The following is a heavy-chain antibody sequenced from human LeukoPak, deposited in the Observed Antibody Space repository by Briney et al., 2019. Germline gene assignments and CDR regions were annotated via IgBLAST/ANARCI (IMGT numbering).Heavy chain of an antibody. D-gene: IGHD5-18*01. J-gene: IGHJ6*02. CDR2: ISTAGDT. V-gene: IGHV3-13*01. Sequence: GGSLRLSCAASGFTFSSYDMHWVRQATGKGLEWVSAISTAGDTYYPGSVKGRFTISRENAKNSLYLQMNSLRAEDTAVYYCAREYSYGYYYYGMDVWGQGTTVTVSS. CDR3: AREYSYGYYYYGMDV. CDR1: GFTFSSYD.